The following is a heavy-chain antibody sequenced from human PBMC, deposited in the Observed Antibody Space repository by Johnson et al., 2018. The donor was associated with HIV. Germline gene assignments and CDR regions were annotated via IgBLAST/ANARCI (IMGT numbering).Heavy chain of an antibody. Sequence: VQLVESGGGLVQPGRSLRLSCAASGFTFDDYAMHWVRQAPGQGLEWVSGISWNSGSIGYADSVKGRFTISRDNAKNSLYLQMNSLRAEDTALYYCAKTITMIVVYDAFDIWGQGTMVTISS. CDR1: GFTFDDYA. CDR3: AKTITMIVVYDAFDI. J-gene: IGHJ3*02. D-gene: IGHD3-22*01. CDR2: ISWNSGSI. V-gene: IGHV3-9*01.